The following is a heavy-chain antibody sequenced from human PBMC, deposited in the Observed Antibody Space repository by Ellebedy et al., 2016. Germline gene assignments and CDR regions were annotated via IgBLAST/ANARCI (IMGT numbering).Heavy chain of an antibody. Sequence: SETLSLTCTVSGGSISSSSYCWGWIRQPPGKGLEWIGNMCYSGSAYNNPSLKSRVTMSVDTSKNQFSLKLTSVTAADTALYYCARYYSRYYGLDVWGQGTTVTVSS. V-gene: IGHV4-39*07. CDR1: GGSISSSSYC. CDR2: MCYSGSA. CDR3: ARYYSRYYGLDV. D-gene: IGHD2-21*01. J-gene: IGHJ6*02.